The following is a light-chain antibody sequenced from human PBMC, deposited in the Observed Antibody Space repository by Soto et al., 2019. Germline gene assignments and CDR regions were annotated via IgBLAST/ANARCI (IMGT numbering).Light chain of an antibody. CDR3: MQDTHWPPIT. CDR1: LSLVYSDGSTS. J-gene: IGKJ5*01. CDR2: KVS. V-gene: IGKV2-30*01. Sequence: DVVLTPSPLSLPVTLGQPASISCRSSLSLVYSDGSTSLNWFQQRPGQSPRRLIYKVSNRDSGVPDRFSGSGSATDFTLEISRVEAEDVGVYYCMQDTHWPPITFGQGTRLEIK.